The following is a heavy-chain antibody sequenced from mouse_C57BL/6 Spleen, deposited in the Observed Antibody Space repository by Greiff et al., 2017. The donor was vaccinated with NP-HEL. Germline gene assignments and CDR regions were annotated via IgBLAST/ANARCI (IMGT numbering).Heavy chain of an antibody. CDR3: ARSLTTVVATDFDY. Sequence: QVQLKQPGAELVKPGASVKLSCKASGYTFTSYWMQWVKQRPGQGLEWIGEIDPSDSYTNYNQKFKGKATLTVDTSSSTAYMQLSSLTSEDSAVYYCARSLTTVVATDFDYWGQGTTLTVSS. J-gene: IGHJ2*01. V-gene: IGHV1-50*01. CDR1: GYTFTSYW. D-gene: IGHD1-1*01. CDR2: IDPSDSYT.